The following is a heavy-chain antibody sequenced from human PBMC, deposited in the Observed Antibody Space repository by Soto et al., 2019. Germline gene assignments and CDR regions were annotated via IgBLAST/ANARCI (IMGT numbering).Heavy chain of an antibody. D-gene: IGHD2-15*01. CDR2: IYYSGST. Sequence: SETLSLTCTVSGGSISSSSYYWGWIRQPPGKGLEWIGSIYYSGSTYYNPSLKSRVTISVDTSKNQFSLKLSSVTAADTAVYYCRLVAAIYRGIDYWGQGTLVTVSS. V-gene: IGHV4-39*01. J-gene: IGHJ4*02. CDR1: GGSISSSSYY. CDR3: RLVAAIYRGIDY.